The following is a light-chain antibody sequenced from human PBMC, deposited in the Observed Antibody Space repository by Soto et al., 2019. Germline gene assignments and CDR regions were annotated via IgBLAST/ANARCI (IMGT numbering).Light chain of an antibody. V-gene: IGKV3-20*01. Sequence: EIVLTQSPGSLSLSPGERATLSCRASQSVDSSFFAWYQKKPGQAPRLLIYGAYKRATGIPDRVSGSGSGTDFTLTISRLEPEDFALYYCQQYVSSVTFGQGTKVEIK. CDR1: QSVDSSF. CDR3: QQYVSSVT. J-gene: IGKJ1*01. CDR2: GAY.